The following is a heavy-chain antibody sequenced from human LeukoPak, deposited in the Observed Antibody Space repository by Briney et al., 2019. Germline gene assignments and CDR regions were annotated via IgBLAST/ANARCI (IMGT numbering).Heavy chain of an antibody. CDR1: GDSVSSNSAA. CDR2: TYYRSTWYN. Sequence: SQTLSLTCAISGDSVSSNSAAWNWIRQSPSRGLEWLGRTYYRSTWYNDYAVSVRGRITVNPDTSKNQFSLHLNSVTPEDTAVYYCARRLTQYDCFDPWGQGILVAVSS. CDR3: ARRLTQYDCFDP. V-gene: IGHV6-1*01. D-gene: IGHD2-2*01. J-gene: IGHJ5*02.